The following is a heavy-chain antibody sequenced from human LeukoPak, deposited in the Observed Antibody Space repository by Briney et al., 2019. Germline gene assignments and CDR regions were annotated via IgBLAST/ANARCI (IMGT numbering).Heavy chain of an antibody. V-gene: IGHV6-1*01. CDR1: GGSVSSNSAA. J-gene: IGHJ5*02. Sequence: SQTLSLTCAISGGSVSSNSAAWNWIRQSPSRGLEWLGRTYYRSKWYNDYAVSVKSRITINPDTSKNQFSLQLNSVTPEDTAVYYCARGGGITIFGVVIMVNNWFDPWGQGTLVTVSS. CDR2: TYYRSKWYN. CDR3: ARGGGITIFGVVIMVNNWFDP. D-gene: IGHD3-3*01.